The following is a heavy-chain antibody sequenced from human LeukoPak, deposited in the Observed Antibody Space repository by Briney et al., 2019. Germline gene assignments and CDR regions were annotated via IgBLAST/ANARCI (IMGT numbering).Heavy chain of an antibody. CDR1: GFTFSSYW. V-gene: IGHV3-74*01. Sequence: PGGSLRLSCAASGFTFSSYWMHWVRQAPGKGLVWVSRISSDGSRISYADSVKGRFTISRDGAKKTLDLQMNSLRAEDTAVYFCARDNGRNGFDIWGQGTMVTVSS. CDR2: ISSDGSRI. J-gene: IGHJ3*02. CDR3: ARDNGRNGFDI.